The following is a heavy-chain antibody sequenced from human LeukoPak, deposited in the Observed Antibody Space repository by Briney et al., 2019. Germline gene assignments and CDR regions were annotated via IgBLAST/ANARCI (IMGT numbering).Heavy chain of an antibody. CDR2: INPSGGST. J-gene: IGHJ4*02. CDR3: ARGGPEYLSDY. CDR1: GYTFTSYY. D-gene: IGHD2-2*02. V-gene: IGHV1-46*01. Sequence: ASAKVSCKASGYTFTSYYMHWVRQAPGQGLEWMGVINPSGGSTSYAQKFQGRVTMTRDTSTSTVYMELSSLRSEDTAVYYCARGGPEYLSDYWGQGTLVTVSS.